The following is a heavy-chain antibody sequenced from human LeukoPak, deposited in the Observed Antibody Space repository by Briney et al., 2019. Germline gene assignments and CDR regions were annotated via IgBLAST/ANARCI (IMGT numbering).Heavy chain of an antibody. Sequence: GGSLRLSCAASGFTFSSYSMNWVRQAPGKGLEWVSSISSSSSYIHYADSVKGRFTISRDNAKNSLYLQMNSLRAEDTAVYYCASWDSSSPRPMDVWGQGTTVTVSS. J-gene: IGHJ6*02. CDR3: ASWDSSSPRPMDV. D-gene: IGHD6-13*01. CDR2: ISSSSSYI. V-gene: IGHV3-21*01. CDR1: GFTFSSYS.